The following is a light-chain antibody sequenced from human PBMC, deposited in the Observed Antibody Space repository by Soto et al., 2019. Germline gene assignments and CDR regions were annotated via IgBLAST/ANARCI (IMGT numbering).Light chain of an antibody. CDR2: DVS. Sequence: DIVWTHSPSTLTLSPGERATLSCRASQSVGTYLAWYQQKPGQSPRLLMFDVSNRATGIPARFSGSGSGTEFTLTISSLQSEDFAVYYCQQRNIWPPVTFGQGTRLEIK. CDR3: QQRNIWPPVT. J-gene: IGKJ5*01. CDR1: QSVGTY. V-gene: IGKV3-11*01.